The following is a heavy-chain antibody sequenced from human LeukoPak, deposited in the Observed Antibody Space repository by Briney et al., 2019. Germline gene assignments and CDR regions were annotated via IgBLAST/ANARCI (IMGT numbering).Heavy chain of an antibody. CDR1: GFTFSSFA. CDR2: ISASGGNT. CDR3: AKEGLAW. Sequence: GGSLRLSCAASGFTFSSFAMNWARQAPGKGLEGVADISASGGNTYYTDSLKGRFTISRDNSKNTLYLQVNSLRAEDTAVYYCAKEGLAWWGQGTLVTVSS. J-gene: IGHJ4*02. V-gene: IGHV3-23*01.